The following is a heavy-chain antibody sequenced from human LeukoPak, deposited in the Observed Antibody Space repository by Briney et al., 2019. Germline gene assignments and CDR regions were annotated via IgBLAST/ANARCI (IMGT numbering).Heavy chain of an antibody. Sequence: GGSLRLSCAASGSTFSSYSMNWVRQAPGKGLEWVSSISSSSSYIYYADSVKGRFTISRDNAKNSLYLQMNSLRAEDTAVYYCARSASALGAPVDYWGQGTLVTVSS. D-gene: IGHD1-26*01. CDR1: GSTFSSYS. CDR3: ARSASALGAPVDY. J-gene: IGHJ4*02. CDR2: ISSSSSYI. V-gene: IGHV3-21*01.